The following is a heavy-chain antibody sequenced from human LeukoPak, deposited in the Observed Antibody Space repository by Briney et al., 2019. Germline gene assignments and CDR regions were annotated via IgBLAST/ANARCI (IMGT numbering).Heavy chain of an antibody. Sequence: PSETLSLTCAVYGGSFSGYYWSWIRQPPGKGLEWIGEINHSGSTNYNPSLKSRVTISVDTSKNQFSLKLSSVTAADTAVYYCARTYVWGSYRYKDYWGQGTLVTVSS. D-gene: IGHD3-16*02. CDR2: INHSGST. V-gene: IGHV4-34*01. CDR1: GGSFSGYY. J-gene: IGHJ4*02. CDR3: ARTYVWGSYRYKDY.